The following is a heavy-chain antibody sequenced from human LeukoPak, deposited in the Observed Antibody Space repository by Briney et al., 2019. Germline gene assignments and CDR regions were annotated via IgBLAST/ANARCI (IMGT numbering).Heavy chain of an antibody. V-gene: IGHV3-33*08. J-gene: IGHJ6*02. D-gene: IGHD5-24*01. CDR2: IWYDGSNK. CDR3: ASSYRRDGYNFPRGMDV. Sequence: GRSLRLSCAASGFTFSSYGMHWVRQAPGKGLEWVAVIWYDGSNKYYADSVKGRFTISRDNSKNTLYLQMNSLRAEDTAVYYCASSYRRDGYNFPRGMDVWSQGTTVTVSS. CDR1: GFTFSSYG.